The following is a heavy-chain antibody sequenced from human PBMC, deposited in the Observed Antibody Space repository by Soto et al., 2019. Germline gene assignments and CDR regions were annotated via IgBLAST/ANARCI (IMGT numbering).Heavy chain of an antibody. CDR1: GGTISGYY. CDR2: IYSSGNT. D-gene: IGHD3-3*01. J-gene: IGHJ5*02. CDR3: ARGQRFSDWFDP. Sequence: SETLSLTCSVSGGTISGYYWTWIRQPAGKGLEWIGRIYSSGNTKYNPSLQSRVTMSLDTSNNQSSLRLTSVTAADTAVYYCARGQRFSDWFDPWGQGTLVTVSS. V-gene: IGHV4-4*07.